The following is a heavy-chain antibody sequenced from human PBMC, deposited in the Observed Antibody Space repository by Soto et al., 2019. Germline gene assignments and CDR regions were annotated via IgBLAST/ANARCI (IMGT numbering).Heavy chain of an antibody. CDR3: AKNGHPPYYYYGMDV. J-gene: IGHJ6*02. Sequence: QGQLVQSGAEVKQPGASVKVSCKASGYSFSTYGISLVRQAPGQGRAWMGWISGYNGDTNYAKKYQGRVTMTIDTTPTTAYLELRRLTYDDTAVYFCAKNGHPPYYYYGMDVGGQGTTVTVSS. D-gene: IGHD2-8*01. V-gene: IGHV1-18*01. CDR1: GYSFSTYG. CDR2: ISGYNGDT.